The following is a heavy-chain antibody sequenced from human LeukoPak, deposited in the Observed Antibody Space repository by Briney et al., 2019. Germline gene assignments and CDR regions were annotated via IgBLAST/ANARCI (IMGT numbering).Heavy chain of an antibody. Sequence: GASVKVSCKASGGTFSSYAISWVRQAPGQGLEWMGGIIPIFGTANYAQKFQGRVTITADESTSTAYMELSSLRSEDTAAYYCARAGSYSYGSHFDYWGQGTLVTVSS. CDR2: IIPIFGTA. V-gene: IGHV1-69*13. J-gene: IGHJ4*02. CDR3: ARAGSYSYGSHFDY. D-gene: IGHD5-18*01. CDR1: GGTFSSYA.